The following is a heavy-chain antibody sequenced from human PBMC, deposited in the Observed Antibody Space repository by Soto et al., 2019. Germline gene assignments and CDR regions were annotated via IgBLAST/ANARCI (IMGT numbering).Heavy chain of an antibody. V-gene: IGHV3-53*01. Sequence: GGSLRLSCAASGFAVSGSYLTWVRQAPGKGLEWVSVIYSGGLTFYADSVKGRCTISRYRSKNNLYLQMNSLIAEDTTVYYCARGLGFGSGGSCYDCWGQG. J-gene: IGHJ4*02. CDR2: IYSGGLT. CDR3: ARGLGFGSGGSCYDC. D-gene: IGHD2-15*01. CDR1: GFAVSGSY.